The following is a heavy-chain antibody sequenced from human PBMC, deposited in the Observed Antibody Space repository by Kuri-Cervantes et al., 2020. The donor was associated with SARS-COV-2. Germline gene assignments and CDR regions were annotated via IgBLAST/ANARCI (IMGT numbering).Heavy chain of an antibody. CDR2: IYYSGST. V-gene: IGHV4-39*01. D-gene: IGHD1-1*01. Sequence: SETLSLTCTVSGGSISSGSYYWSWIRQPPGKGLEWIGSIYYSGSTYYNPSLKSRVTISVDTSKNQFSLKLSSVTAADTAVYYCARHRYGLAPFDYWGQGTLVTVSS. CDR3: ARHRYGLAPFDY. CDR1: GGSISSGSYY. J-gene: IGHJ4*02.